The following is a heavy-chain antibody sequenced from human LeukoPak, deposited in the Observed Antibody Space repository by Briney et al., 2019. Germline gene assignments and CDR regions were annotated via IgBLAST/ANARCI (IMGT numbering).Heavy chain of an antibody. D-gene: IGHD1-1*01. V-gene: IGHV1-24*01. Sequence: ASVKVSCKASGGTFSSYAISWVRQAPGKGLEWMGGFDPEDGETIYAQKFQGRVTMTEDTSTDTAYMELSSLRSEDTAVYYCATDPQLEQYWGQGTLVTVSS. CDR3: ATDPQLEQY. J-gene: IGHJ4*02. CDR2: FDPEDGET. CDR1: GGTFSSYA.